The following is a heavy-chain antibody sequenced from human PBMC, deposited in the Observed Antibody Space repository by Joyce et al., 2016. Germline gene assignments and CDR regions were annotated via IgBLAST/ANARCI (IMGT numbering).Heavy chain of an antibody. CDR3: ATGGGMDV. V-gene: IGHV3-7*01. CDR2: IKPDGSGK. Sequence: EVQLVESGGGLVQPGGSLRLSCAASGFTFSTTWMTWVRQSRGRGPEWVANIKPDGSGKYYVGSVKGRFTISRDNAKNSLSLLMNSLRVDDTAVYYCATGGGMDVWGQGTTVTVSS. J-gene: IGHJ6*02. CDR1: GFTFSTTW.